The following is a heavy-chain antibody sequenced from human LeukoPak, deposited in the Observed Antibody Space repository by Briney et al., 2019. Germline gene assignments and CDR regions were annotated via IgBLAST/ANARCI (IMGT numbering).Heavy chain of an antibody. J-gene: IGHJ3*02. CDR1: EFTFSNYG. CDR3: ASLLVDASIVVVPAALWAFDI. D-gene: IGHD2-2*01. V-gene: IGHV3-30*02. Sequence: SGGSLRLSCAAAEFTFSNYGMHWVRQAPGKGLEWVAFIRYDGTNKYYADSVKGRFTISRDNSKNTLYLKMNSLRGEDTAVYYCASLLVDASIVVVPAALWAFDIWGQGTMVTVSS. CDR2: IRYDGTNK.